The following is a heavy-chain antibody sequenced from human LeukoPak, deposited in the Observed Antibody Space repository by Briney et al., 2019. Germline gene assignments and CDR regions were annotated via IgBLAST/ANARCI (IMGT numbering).Heavy chain of an antibody. CDR3: ARTLAYSSSWLAFGY. CDR2: IYYSGST. CDR1: GGSISSGGYY. D-gene: IGHD6-13*01. Sequence: SETLSLTCTVSGGSISSGGYYWSWIRQHPGMGLEWIGYIYYSGSTYYNPSLKSRVTISVDTSKNQFSLKLSSVTAADTAVYYCARTLAYSSSWLAFGYWGQGTLVTVSS. V-gene: IGHV4-31*03. J-gene: IGHJ4*02.